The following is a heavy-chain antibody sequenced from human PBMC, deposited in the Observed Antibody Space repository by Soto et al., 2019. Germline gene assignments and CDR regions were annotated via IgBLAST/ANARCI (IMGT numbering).Heavy chain of an antibody. J-gene: IGHJ3*02. CDR2: IYYSGRT. Sequence: PSETLSLTCTVSGGSVSSGSYYWSWIRQPPGKELEWIGYIYYSGRTNYNPSLKSRVTISVDTSKNQFSLKLSSVSAADTAVYYCASFSVASDAFDIWGQGTMVTVS. D-gene: IGHD5-12*01. CDR1: GGSVSSGSYY. CDR3: ASFSVASDAFDI. V-gene: IGHV4-61*01.